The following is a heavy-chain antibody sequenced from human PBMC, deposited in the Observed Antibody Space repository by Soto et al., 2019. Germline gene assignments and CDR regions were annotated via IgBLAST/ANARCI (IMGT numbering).Heavy chain of an antibody. V-gene: IGHV1-18*01. Sequence: GASVKVSCKASGYTVTSYGITWVRQAPGQGLEWMGWISAYTGDTNYAQELQGRVTMTTDTSTSTAYMELRSLRSDDTAVYYCARDMRYYDGSGFVEYWGQGTPVTVSS. CDR1: GYTVTSYG. J-gene: IGHJ4*02. D-gene: IGHD3-22*01. CDR3: ARDMRYYDGSGFVEY. CDR2: ISAYTGDT.